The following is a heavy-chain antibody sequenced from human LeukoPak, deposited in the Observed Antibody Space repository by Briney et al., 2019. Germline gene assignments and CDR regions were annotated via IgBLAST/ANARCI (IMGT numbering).Heavy chain of an antibody. Sequence: GGSLRLSCAASTFTFSSYNMNWVRQAPGKGLEWVSSISSSGTYIYYRDSVKGRFTISRDNAENSLYLEMNSLRVEDTAIYYCVRDRGSYRLIDYWGQGTLVTVSS. CDR1: TFTFSSYN. CDR3: VRDRGSYRLIDY. J-gene: IGHJ4*02. V-gene: IGHV3-21*01. CDR2: ISSSGTYI. D-gene: IGHD1-26*01.